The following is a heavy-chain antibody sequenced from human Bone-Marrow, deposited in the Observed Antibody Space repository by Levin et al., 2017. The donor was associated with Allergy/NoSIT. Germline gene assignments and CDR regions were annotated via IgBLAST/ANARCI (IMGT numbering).Heavy chain of an antibody. CDR3: ARDRYGGYGPLDY. CDR2: IYYSGST. J-gene: IGHJ4*02. V-gene: IGHV4-30-4*01. Sequence: PSETLSLTCTVSGGTISSGDYYWSWIRQPPGKGLEWIGYIYYSGSTYYNSSLKRRVTLSVDTSKNQFSLKLSSVTAADTAVYYCARDRYGGYGPLDYWGQGTLVTVSS. CDR1: GGTISSGDYY. D-gene: IGHD5-12*01.